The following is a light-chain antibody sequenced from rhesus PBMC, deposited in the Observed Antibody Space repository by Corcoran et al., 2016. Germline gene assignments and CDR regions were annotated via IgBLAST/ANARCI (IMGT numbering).Light chain of an antibody. CDR3: QHGYGTPYT. Sequence: DIQMTQSPSSLSASVGDRVSITCRASENVNNYLNWYHQKPGKAPKLLIYKASTLQSGVPSRVSGSGSGTDYTFTISSLQPEDVATYYCQHGYGTPYTVGQGTKVEIK. V-gene: IGKV1-74*01. CDR1: ENVNNY. J-gene: IGKJ2*01. CDR2: KAS.